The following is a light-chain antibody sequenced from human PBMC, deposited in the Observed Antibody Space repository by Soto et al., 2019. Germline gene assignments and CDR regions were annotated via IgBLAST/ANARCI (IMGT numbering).Light chain of an antibody. CDR1: SSDVGNYNH. CDR3: FSYTANDNWV. J-gene: IGLJ3*02. V-gene: IGLV2-14*01. Sequence: QSALTQPASVSGSPGQSITISCTATSSDVGNYNHVSWYQQHPGKAPKLMIYEVSLRPAVVSNRFSGSKSGNTASLTISGLQTDDEADYFCFSYTANDNWVFGGGTKLTVL. CDR2: EVS.